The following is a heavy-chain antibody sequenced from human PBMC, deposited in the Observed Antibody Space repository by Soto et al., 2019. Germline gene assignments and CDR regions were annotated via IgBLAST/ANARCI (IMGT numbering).Heavy chain of an antibody. J-gene: IGHJ1*01. V-gene: IGHV3-7*03. CDR3: SRDKHDYAM. D-gene: IGHD2-8*01. CDR1: GFSFSSYW. CDR2: IKQDGIEK. Sequence: PGGSLRLSCAASGFSFSSYWMSWVRQAPGKGLGWVAGIKQDGIEKYYLASVKGRFTISRDNARHTLYLQLSSLRAADTAVYYCSRDKHDYAMWGQGTRVTVSS.